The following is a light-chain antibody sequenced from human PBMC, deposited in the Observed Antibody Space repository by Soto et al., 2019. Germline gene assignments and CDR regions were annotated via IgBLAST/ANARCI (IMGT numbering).Light chain of an antibody. CDR2: AAS. CDR1: QGISSY. V-gene: IGKV1-9*01. J-gene: IGKJ3*01. Sequence: DIQLTQSPSFLSASVGDRVTITCRASQGISSYLAWYQQKPGKAPKLLIYAASTLQSGVPSRFSGSGSGTEFTLTISSLQPEDFATYYCQQLNSYLLFTFGPGTKVHIK. CDR3: QQLNSYLLFT.